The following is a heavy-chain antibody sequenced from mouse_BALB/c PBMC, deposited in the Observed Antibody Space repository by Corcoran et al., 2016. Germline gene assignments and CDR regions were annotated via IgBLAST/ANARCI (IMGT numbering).Heavy chain of an antibody. CDR2: IYPGSGNT. CDR3: ARQGLRAYYGNYGFAY. Sequence: QIQLQQSGPELVKPGASVKISCKASGYTFTAYYINWVKQKPGQGLEWIGWIYPGSGNTKYNEKFKGKATLTVDTSSSTAYMQLSSLTSEDTAVYFCARQGLRAYYGNYGFAYWGQGTLVTVSA. CDR1: GYTFTAYY. D-gene: IGHD2-10*01. J-gene: IGHJ3*01. V-gene: IGHV1-84*02.